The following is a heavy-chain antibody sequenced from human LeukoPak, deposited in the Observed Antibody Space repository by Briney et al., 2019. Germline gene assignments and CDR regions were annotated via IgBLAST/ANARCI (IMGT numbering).Heavy chain of an antibody. D-gene: IGHD3-22*01. CDR2: ISAYSGAT. CDR3: ARSSSGSSNWFGP. Sequence: ASVKVSCKASGYTFTSYGISWVRQAPGQGLEWMGWISAYSGATNYAQNFEGRVTMTRDTSITTAYMELSRLTSDDTAVYYCARSSSGSSNWFGPWGQGTLVTVSS. V-gene: IGHV1-18*01. CDR1: GYTFTSYG. J-gene: IGHJ5*02.